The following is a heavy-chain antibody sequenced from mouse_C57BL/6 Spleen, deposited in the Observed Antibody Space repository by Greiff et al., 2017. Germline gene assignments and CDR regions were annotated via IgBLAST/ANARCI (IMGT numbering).Heavy chain of an antibody. D-gene: IGHD2-3*01. CDR2: IDPETGGT. CDR3: TGEAIYDGDYGFAY. Sequence: VQLQQSGAELVRPGASVTLSCKASGYTFTDYEMHWVKQTPVHGLEWIGAIDPETGGTAYNQKFKGKALLTADKTSSTAYMELRSLTSEDSAVNYCTGEAIYDGDYGFAYWGQRTLVTVSA. V-gene: IGHV1-15*01. J-gene: IGHJ3*01. CDR1: GYTFTDYE.